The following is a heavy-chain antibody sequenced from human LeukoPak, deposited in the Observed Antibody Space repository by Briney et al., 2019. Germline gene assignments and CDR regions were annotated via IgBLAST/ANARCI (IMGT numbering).Heavy chain of an antibody. Sequence: ASVKVSCKASGGTFSSYTISWVRQAPGQGLEWMGGIIPIFGTANYAQKFQGRVTITADESTSTAYMELSSLRPEDTAVYYCARPLSRYCSGGSCYWGFDYWGRGTLVTVSS. CDR1: GGTFSSYT. D-gene: IGHD2-15*01. CDR2: IIPIFGTA. CDR3: ARPLSRYCSGGSCYWGFDY. J-gene: IGHJ4*02. V-gene: IGHV1-69*13.